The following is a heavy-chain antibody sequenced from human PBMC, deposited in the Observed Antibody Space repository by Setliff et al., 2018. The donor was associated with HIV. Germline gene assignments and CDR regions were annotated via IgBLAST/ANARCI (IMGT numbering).Heavy chain of an antibody. CDR1: GGIFSSYA. D-gene: IGHD2-21*02. V-gene: IGHV1-69*13. CDR2: IIPVFDTA. CDR3: ARVNGGNSPYYFDS. Sequence: RASVKVSCKASGGIFSSYAINWARQAPGQGLEWMGGIIPVFDTANYAQKFQGRVTITADESTSTSSMELSSLGSEDTAVYYCARVNGGNSPYYFDSWGQGTLVTVSS. J-gene: IGHJ4*02.